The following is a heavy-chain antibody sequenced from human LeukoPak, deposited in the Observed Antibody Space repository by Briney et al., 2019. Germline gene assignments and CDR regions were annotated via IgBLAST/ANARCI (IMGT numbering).Heavy chain of an antibody. CDR1: GFTLSSYC. D-gene: IGHD3-22*01. CDR2: ISYDGSNK. Sequence: PGKSLTLSWAVSGFTLSSYCLHWVRQPAGKGLDWVAVISYDGSNKYYADSVKGRFTISRDHSKNTLYLQMNSLRAEDTAVYYCAKGRGYYYDSSGYYYVGNYFDYWGQGTLVTVSS. V-gene: IGHV3-30*18. J-gene: IGHJ4*02. CDR3: AKGRGYYYDSSGYYYVGNYFDY.